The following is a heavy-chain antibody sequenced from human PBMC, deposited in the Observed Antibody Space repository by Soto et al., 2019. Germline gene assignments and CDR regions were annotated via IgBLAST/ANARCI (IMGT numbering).Heavy chain of an antibody. J-gene: IGHJ6*02. D-gene: IGHD5-18*01. V-gene: IGHV4-34*01. CDR3: AREYSYGYYYSYGMDV. Sequence: SETLSLTCAVYGGSFSGYYWSWIRQPPGKGLEWIGEINHSGSTNYNPSLKSRVTISVDTSKNQFSLKLSSVTAADTAVYYCAREYSYGYYYSYGMDVWGQGTTVTVSS. CDR1: GGSFSGYY. CDR2: INHSGST.